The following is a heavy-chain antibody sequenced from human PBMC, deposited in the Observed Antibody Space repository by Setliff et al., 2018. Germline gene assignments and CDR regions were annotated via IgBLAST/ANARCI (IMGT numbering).Heavy chain of an antibody. CDR2: IYYSGGA. CDR3: ARDASFGFDV. Sequence: SETLSLTCSVSGDSINHFFGTWVRLSPGKGLEWIGYIYYSGGATYNPSLRGRASIAIGASKAHFSLDLRTVTTADTAVYYCARDASFGFDVWGPGITVTVSS. J-gene: IGHJ6*02. D-gene: IGHD2-2*01. V-gene: IGHV4-59*01. CDR1: GDSINHFF.